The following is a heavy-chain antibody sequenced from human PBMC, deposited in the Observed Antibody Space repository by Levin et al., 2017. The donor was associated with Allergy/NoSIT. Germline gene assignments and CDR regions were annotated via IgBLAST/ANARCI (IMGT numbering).Heavy chain of an antibody. J-gene: IGHJ3*02. V-gene: IGHV4-59*01. CDR2: IYYSGST. CDR3: AGEIVVVPAAMGAFDI. CDR1: GGSISSYY. Sequence: PSETLSLTCTVSGGSISSYYWSWIRQPPGKGLEWIGYIYYSGSTNYNPSLKSRVTISVDTSKNQFSLKLSSVTAADTAVYYCAGEIVVVPAAMGAFDIWGQGTMVTVSS. D-gene: IGHD2-2*01.